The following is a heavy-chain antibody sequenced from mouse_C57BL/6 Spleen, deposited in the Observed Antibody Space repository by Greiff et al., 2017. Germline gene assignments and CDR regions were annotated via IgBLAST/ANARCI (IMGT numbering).Heavy chain of an antibody. CDR2: IDPENGDT. Sequence: EVKLMESGAELVRPGASVKLSCTASGFNIKDDYMHWVKQRPEQGLEWIGWIDPENGDTEYASKFQGKATITADTSSNTAYLQLSSLTSEDTAVYYCTTHHDYDYFDYWGQGTTLTVSS. CDR1: GFNIKDDY. D-gene: IGHD2-4*01. V-gene: IGHV14-4*01. J-gene: IGHJ2*01. CDR3: TTHHDYDYFDY.